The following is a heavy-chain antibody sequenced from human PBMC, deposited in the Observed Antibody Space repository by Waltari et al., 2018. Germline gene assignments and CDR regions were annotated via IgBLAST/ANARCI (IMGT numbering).Heavy chain of an antibody. V-gene: IGHV1-69*12. CDR1: GGTFSSLP. Sequence: QVQLVQSGAEVKKPGSSVRLSCQAFGGTFSSLPIRWIRQAPRPGLVWMGEIIPLAGSADYAEKFEDRRTITADEVTKTAYMELDRLTSDDTAVYYCAASDGDWGQGTLVTVSP. J-gene: IGHJ4*02. CDR2: IIPLAGSA. CDR3: AASDGD.